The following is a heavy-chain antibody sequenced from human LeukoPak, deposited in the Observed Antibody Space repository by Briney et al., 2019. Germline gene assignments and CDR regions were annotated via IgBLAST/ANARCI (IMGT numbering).Heavy chain of an antibody. CDR2: ISWNSGSI. Sequence: PGRSLRLSCAASGFTFDDYAMHWVRQAPGKGLEWVSGISWNSGSIGYADSVKGRSTISRDNAKNSLYLQMNSLRAEDTALYYCAKGYCSSTSCYIDYWGQGTLVTVSS. V-gene: IGHV3-9*01. D-gene: IGHD2-2*02. CDR1: GFTFDDYA. CDR3: AKGYCSSTSCYIDY. J-gene: IGHJ4*02.